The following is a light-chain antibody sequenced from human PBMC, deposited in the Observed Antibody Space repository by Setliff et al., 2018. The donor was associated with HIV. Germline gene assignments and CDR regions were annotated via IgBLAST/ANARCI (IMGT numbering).Light chain of an antibody. CDR3: SSYTSSSTYV. CDR2: EVS. J-gene: IGLJ1*01. Sequence: QSALTQPASVSGSPGQSITISCTGTSSDVGAYNYVSWYRQHPAKAPKLMIYEVSNRPSGVSNRFSGSRSGNTASLTISGLQAEDEADYYCSSYTSSSTYVFGTGTKVTVL. V-gene: IGLV2-14*01. CDR1: SSDVGAYNY.